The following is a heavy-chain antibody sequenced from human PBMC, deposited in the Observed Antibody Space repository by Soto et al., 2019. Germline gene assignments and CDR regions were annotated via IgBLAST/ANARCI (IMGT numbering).Heavy chain of an antibody. CDR1: GGSISSGGYY. CDR2: IYYGGGT. Sequence: PSETLSLTCTVSGGSISSGGYYWSWIRQHPGKGLEWIGYIYYGGGTYYNPSLKSRVTISVDTSKNQFSLKLSSVTAADTAVYYCARGDYSAYYYGMDVWGQGTTVTVSS. V-gene: IGHV4-31*03. J-gene: IGHJ6*02. CDR3: ARGDYSAYYYGMDV. D-gene: IGHD4-4*01.